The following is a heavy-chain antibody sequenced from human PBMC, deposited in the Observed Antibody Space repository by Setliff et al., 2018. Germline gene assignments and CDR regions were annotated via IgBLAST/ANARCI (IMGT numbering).Heavy chain of an antibody. CDR3: AKEVMGLHLSGLDY. Sequence: PSETLSLTCGVSGASISSGHYWSWLRQPPGKGLEWIEEVNHRGDTNYSPSLRGRFTISRDNSRTTLFLQMNSLRPEDTGIYYCAKEVMGLHLSGLDYWGQGNLVTVSS. D-gene: IGHD5-12*01. V-gene: IGHV4-4*02. CDR1: GASISSGHY. CDR2: VNHRGDT. J-gene: IGHJ4*02.